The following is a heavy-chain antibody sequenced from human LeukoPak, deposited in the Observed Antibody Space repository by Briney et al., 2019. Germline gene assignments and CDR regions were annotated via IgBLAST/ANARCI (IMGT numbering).Heavy chain of an antibody. V-gene: IGHV4-59*08. D-gene: IGHD3-22*01. CDR1: GGSLSSYY. J-gene: IGHJ4*02. Sequence: PSETLSLTCSVSGGSLSSYYWSWIRQPPGGGLEWIGYIYYSGSTNYNPSLKSRVTISVDTSKNLFSLKLSSVTAADTAVFYCARHLSDHYDSSGYYFDSWGQGTQVTVSS. CDR2: IYYSGST. CDR3: ARHLSDHYDSSGYYFDS.